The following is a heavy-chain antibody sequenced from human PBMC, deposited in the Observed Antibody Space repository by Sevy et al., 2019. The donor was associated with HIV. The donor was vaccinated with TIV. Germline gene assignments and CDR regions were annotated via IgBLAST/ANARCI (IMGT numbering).Heavy chain of an antibody. CDR1: GFTFSSYA. J-gene: IGHJ6*02. D-gene: IGHD3-10*01. V-gene: IGHV3-30-3*01. CDR3: ARDFGESYYDYGMDV. Sequence: GGSLRLSCAASGFTFSSYAMHWVRQAPGKGLECVALISYDGSNKYYADSVKGRFTISRDNSKNTLYLQMNSLRAEDTAVYYCARDFGESYYDYGMDVWGQRTTVTVSS. CDR2: ISYDGSNK.